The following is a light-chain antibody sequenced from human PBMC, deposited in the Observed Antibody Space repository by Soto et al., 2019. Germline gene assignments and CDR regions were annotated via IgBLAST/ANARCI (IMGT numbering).Light chain of an antibody. CDR1: QSLLHSNGYNY. CDR3: MQSLQTPRT. J-gene: IGKJ2*02. Sequence: DIVMTQSPLSLPVTPGEPASISCRSSQSLLHSNGYNYLDWLLQKPGQSPQLLIYLGSNRASGVPDRFSGSGSGTDFTLKISRVEAEDVAVYYCMQSLQTPRTFGQGTKLEIK. CDR2: LGS. V-gene: IGKV2-28*01.